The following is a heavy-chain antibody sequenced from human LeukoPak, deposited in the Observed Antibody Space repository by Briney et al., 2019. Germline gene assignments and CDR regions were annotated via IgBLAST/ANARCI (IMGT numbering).Heavy chain of an antibody. D-gene: IGHD4-23*01. Sequence: PGGSLRLSCAASGFTLGTYWMAWVRQAPGKGLEWVANIKQGGTENYSMDSVKGRFTISRDNAKNSLYLQMNSLRVDDAAVYYCLPGKGYWGQGTLVTVSS. CDR1: GFTLGTYW. V-gene: IGHV3-7*01. CDR2: IKQGGTEN. J-gene: IGHJ4*02. CDR3: LPGKGY.